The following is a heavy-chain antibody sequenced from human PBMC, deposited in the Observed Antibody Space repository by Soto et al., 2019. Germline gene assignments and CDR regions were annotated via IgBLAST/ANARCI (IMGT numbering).Heavy chain of an antibody. Sequence: QVQLVQSGAEVKKPGASVKVSCKASGYTFTSSSIHWVRQAPGQGLEWIGWINTDNGDAKYSQKFQGRVTVTRDTSATTAYMEVSSLRSEDTAVYYCARDQGYVVYWGLGNLVTVSS. CDR1: GYTFTSSS. V-gene: IGHV1-3*04. J-gene: IGHJ4*03. CDR3: ARDQGYVVY. CDR2: INTDNGDA.